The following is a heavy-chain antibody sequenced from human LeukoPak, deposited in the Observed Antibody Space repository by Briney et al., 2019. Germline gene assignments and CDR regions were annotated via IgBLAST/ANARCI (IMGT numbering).Heavy chain of an antibody. CDR1: GGSISSYY. J-gene: IGHJ6*03. V-gene: IGHV4-59*12. Sequence: SETLSLTCTVSGGSISSYYWSWIRQPPGKGLEWIGYIYYSGSTDYNPSLKSRVTISVDTSKNQFSLKLSSVTAADTAVYYCARGLTTVTTYRRYYYMDVWGKGTTVTVSS. CDR3: ARGLTTVTTYRRYYYMDV. D-gene: IGHD4-17*01. CDR2: IYYSGST.